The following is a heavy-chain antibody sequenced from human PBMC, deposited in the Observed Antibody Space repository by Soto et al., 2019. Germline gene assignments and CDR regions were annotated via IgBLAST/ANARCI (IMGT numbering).Heavy chain of an antibody. CDR2: IYYAGTT. CDR1: GGSINNYY. V-gene: IGHV4-59*01. CDR3: ARVFSADYYEHPDAFDI. Sequence: SETLSLTCSVSGGSINNYYWSWIRQPPGKGLEFIGYIYYAGTTTYNPSLKSRVTISVDMSKNQFSLKLSSVTAADTAVYYCARVFSADYYEHPDAFDIWGQGTTVTVSS. D-gene: IGHD3-22*01. J-gene: IGHJ3*02.